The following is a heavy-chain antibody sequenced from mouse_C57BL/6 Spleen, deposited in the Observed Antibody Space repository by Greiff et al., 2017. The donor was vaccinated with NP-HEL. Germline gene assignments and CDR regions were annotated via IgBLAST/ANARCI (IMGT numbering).Heavy chain of an antibody. Sequence: EVHLVESGGGLVQPGGSLKLSCAASGFTFSDYYMYWVRQTPEKRLEWVAYISNGGGSTYYPDTVKGRFTISRDNAKNTLYLQMSRLKSEDTAMYYCARPLLRYYAMDYWGQGTSVTVSS. D-gene: IGHD1-1*01. J-gene: IGHJ4*01. CDR3: ARPLLRYYAMDY. V-gene: IGHV5-12*01. CDR1: GFTFSDYY. CDR2: ISNGGGST.